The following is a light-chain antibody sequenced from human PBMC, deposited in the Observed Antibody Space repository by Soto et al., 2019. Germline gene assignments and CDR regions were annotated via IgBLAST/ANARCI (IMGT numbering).Light chain of an antibody. CDR1: SSNIGSNY. CDR2: RNN. J-gene: IGLJ1*01. CDR3: AAWDDSLSARL. V-gene: IGLV1-47*01. Sequence: QSVLTQPPSASGTPGQRVTISCSGSSSNIGSNYVYWYQQLPGTAPKLLIYRNNQRPSGVPDRFSGSKSGTSASLAISGLRSEDEADYYCAAWDDSLSARLFGTGTKLTVL.